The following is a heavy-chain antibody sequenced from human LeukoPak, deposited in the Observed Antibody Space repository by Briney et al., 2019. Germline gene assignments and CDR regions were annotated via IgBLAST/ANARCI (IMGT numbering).Heavy chain of an antibody. Sequence: ASVKVFCKASGYTFTSYYMHWVRQAPGQGLEWMGIINPSGGSTSYAQKFQGRVTMTRDTSTSTVYMELSSLRSEDTAVYYCARSGYSSGWPYYYYYYGMDVWGQGTTVTVSS. V-gene: IGHV1-46*01. J-gene: IGHJ6*02. CDR3: ARSGYSSGWPYYYYYYGMDV. CDR2: INPSGGST. CDR1: GYTFTSYY. D-gene: IGHD6-19*01.